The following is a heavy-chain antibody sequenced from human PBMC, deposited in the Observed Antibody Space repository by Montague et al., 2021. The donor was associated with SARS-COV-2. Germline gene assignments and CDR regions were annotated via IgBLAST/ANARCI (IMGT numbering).Heavy chain of an antibody. CDR1: GGSFSGYY. Sequence: SETLSLTCAVYGGSFSGYYWSWIRQPPGKGLEWIGEINHSGSTNYNPSLKSRVTISMDTSKNQFYLKLSSVTAADTAVYYCARGVRQLGVRYYYYYIDVWGQGTTVTVSS. CDR2: INHSGST. D-gene: IGHD6-6*01. J-gene: IGHJ6*03. V-gene: IGHV4-34*01. CDR3: ARGVRQLGVRYYYYYIDV.